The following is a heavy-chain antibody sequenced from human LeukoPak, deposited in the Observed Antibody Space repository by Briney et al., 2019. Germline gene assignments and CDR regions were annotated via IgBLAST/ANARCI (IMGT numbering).Heavy chain of an antibody. Sequence: ASVKVSCKASGYTFTGYYMHCVRQAPGQGLEWMGWINPNSGGTNYAQKFQGRVTMTRDTSISTAYMELSRLRSDDTAVYYCARPYYYDSSGYYAPFDYWGQGTLVTVSS. CDR1: GYTFTGYY. J-gene: IGHJ4*02. CDR3: ARPYYYDSSGYYAPFDY. V-gene: IGHV1-2*02. D-gene: IGHD3-22*01. CDR2: INPNSGGT.